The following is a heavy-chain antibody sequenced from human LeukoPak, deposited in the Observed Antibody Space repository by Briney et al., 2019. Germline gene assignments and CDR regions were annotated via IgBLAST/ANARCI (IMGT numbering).Heavy chain of an antibody. Sequence: SQTLSLTCAISGDSVSSNSAAWNWIRQSPSRGLEWLGRTYYRSKWYNDYAVSVKSRITINPDTSKNQFSLQLNSVTPEDTAVYYCARDLPDIVVVPAARVFDYWGQGTLVTVSS. CDR1: GDSVSSNSAA. CDR3: ARDLPDIVVVPAARVFDY. V-gene: IGHV6-1*01. D-gene: IGHD2-2*01. J-gene: IGHJ4*02. CDR2: TYYRSKWYN.